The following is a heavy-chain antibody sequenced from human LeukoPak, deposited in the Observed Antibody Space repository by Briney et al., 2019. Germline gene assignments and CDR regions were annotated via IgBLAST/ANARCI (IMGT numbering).Heavy chain of an antibody. CDR3: ARDVVLLEWETSWFDP. D-gene: IGHD1-1*01. J-gene: IGHJ5*02. CDR2: ISSSSSYI. Sequence: GGSLRLSCAASGFTFSSYSMNWVRQAPGKGLEWVSSISSSSSYIYYADSVKGRFTISRDNAKNSLYLQMNSLRAEDTAVYYCARDVVLLEWETSWFDPWGQGTLVTVSS. CDR1: GFTFSSYS. V-gene: IGHV3-21*01.